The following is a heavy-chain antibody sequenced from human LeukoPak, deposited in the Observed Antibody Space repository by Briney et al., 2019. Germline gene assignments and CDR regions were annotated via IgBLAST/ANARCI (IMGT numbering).Heavy chain of an antibody. Sequence: SVKVSCKASEGTFSSYAISWVRQAPGQGLEWMGGIIPIFGTANYAQKFQGRVTITTDESTSTAYMELSSLRSEDTAVYYCARDGMDYYDSSGYYPNWGQGTLVTVSS. V-gene: IGHV1-69*05. CDR2: IIPIFGTA. CDR3: ARDGMDYYDSSGYYPN. CDR1: EGTFSSYA. J-gene: IGHJ4*02. D-gene: IGHD3-22*01.